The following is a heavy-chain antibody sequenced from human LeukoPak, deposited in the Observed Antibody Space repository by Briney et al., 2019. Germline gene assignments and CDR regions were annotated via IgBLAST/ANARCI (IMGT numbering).Heavy chain of an antibody. CDR1: GGSISNYW. CDR2: IYYSGST. J-gene: IGHJ4*02. Sequence: SETLSLTCTVSGGSISNYWWSWIRQPPGKGLEWIGYIYYSGSTYYNPSLKSRVTISVDTSKNQFSLKLNSVTAADTAVYYCARTGGTIDYWGQGTLVTVSS. V-gene: IGHV4-30-4*08. D-gene: IGHD2-8*02. CDR3: ARTGGTIDY.